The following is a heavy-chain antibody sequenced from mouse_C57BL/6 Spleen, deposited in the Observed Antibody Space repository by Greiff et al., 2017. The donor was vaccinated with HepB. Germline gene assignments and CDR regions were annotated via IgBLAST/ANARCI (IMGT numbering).Heavy chain of an antibody. CDR2: IYPGDGDT. CDR3: ARGAQAHPSYAMDY. J-gene: IGHJ4*01. D-gene: IGHD3-2*02. Sequence: QVQLQQSGAELVKPGASVKISCKASGYAFSSYWMNWVKQRPGKGLEWIGQIYPGDGDTNYNGKFKGKATLTADKSSSTAYMQLSSLTSEDSAVYFCARGAQAHPSYAMDYWGQGTSVTVSS. CDR1: GYAFSSYW. V-gene: IGHV1-80*01.